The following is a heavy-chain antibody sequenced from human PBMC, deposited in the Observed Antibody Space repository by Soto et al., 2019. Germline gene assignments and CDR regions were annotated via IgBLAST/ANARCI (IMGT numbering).Heavy chain of an antibody. CDR3: ASSQVGRYYSCGMDV. D-gene: IGHD1-26*01. V-gene: IGHV1-18*01. J-gene: IGHJ6*02. CDR2: ISAYNGNT. Sequence: QVQLVQSGAEVKKPGASVKVSCKASGYTFTSYGINWVRQAPGQGLEWMGWISAYNGNTNYAQKFQGRVTMTTDTSTSTAYMELRSLRSDDTAGYCCASSQVGRYYSCGMDVWGQGTTVTVSS. CDR1: GYTFTSYG.